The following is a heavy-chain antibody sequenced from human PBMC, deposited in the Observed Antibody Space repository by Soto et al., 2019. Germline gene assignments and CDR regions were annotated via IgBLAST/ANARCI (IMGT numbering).Heavy chain of an antibody. Sequence: EVQLVESGGGLVQPGGSLRLSCAASGFTFSSYWMSWVRQAPGKGLEWVANIKQDGSEKYYVDSVKGRFTISRDNAKNSLYLQMNSLRAEDTAVYYCAREGLLGYCSGGRCLPLYYMDVWGKGTTVTVSS. CDR1: GFTFSSYW. V-gene: IGHV3-7*01. CDR2: IKQDGSEK. D-gene: IGHD2-15*01. CDR3: AREGLLGYCSGGRCLPLYYMDV. J-gene: IGHJ6*03.